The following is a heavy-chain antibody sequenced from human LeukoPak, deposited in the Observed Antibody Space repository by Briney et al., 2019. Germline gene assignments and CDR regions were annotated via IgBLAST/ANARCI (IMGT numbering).Heavy chain of an antibody. J-gene: IGHJ5*02. CDR2: IIPIFGTA. CDR1: GGTFSSYA. V-gene: IGHV1-69*13. CDR3: AISRGYSGYEYWFDP. D-gene: IGHD5-12*01. Sequence: SVKVSCKASGGTFSSYAISWVRQAPGQGLEWMGGIIPIFGTANYAQKFQGRVTITADESTSKAYMELSSLRSEDTAVYYCAISRGYSGYEYWFDPWGQGTLVTVSS.